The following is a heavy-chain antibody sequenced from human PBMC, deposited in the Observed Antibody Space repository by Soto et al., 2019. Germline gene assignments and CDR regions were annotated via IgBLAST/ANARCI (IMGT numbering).Heavy chain of an antibody. V-gene: IGHV4-39*01. J-gene: IGHJ6*03. Sequence: SETLSLTCTVSGGSIRESGLYWGWIRQSPGKGLEWIGSIFFSGRTHYNPSLKSRVSISIDASKNRFSLNVISVTAADTGVYYCVRSLMDVWGKGTTITVSS. CDR2: IFFSGRT. CDR3: VRSLMDV. CDR1: GGSIRESGLY.